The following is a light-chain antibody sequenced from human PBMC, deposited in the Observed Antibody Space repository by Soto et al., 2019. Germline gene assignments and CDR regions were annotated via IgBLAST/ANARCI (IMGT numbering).Light chain of an antibody. CDR1: QSVSNNY. J-gene: IGKJ2*01. Sequence: EVVLTQSPGTLSLSPGERATLSCRASQSVSNNYFAWYQQKPGQAPRLLIFGSSDMATGIPDRFSGSGSGTGFTVTIRRLKPEDFAVYYCQQYCSSPPYTFGQGTKLVIK. V-gene: IGKV3-20*01. CDR2: GSS. CDR3: QQYCSSPPYT.